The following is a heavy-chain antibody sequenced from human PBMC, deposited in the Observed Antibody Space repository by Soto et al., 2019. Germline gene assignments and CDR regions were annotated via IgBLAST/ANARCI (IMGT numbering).Heavy chain of an antibody. CDR2: IFDSGST. J-gene: IGHJ6*02. Sequence: QVQLQESGPGLVKPSQTLSLTCTVSGGSISSGGYYWSWIRQHPGKGLEWIGYIFDSGSTYYNPSLMSRVTISVDTSKNQFSLKLNSVTAADTAVYYCAREHVVVEPAAKGGYYYYGMDVWGQGTTVTVSS. CDR3: AREHVVVEPAAKGGYYYYGMDV. V-gene: IGHV4-31*03. D-gene: IGHD2-2*01. CDR1: GGSISSGGYY.